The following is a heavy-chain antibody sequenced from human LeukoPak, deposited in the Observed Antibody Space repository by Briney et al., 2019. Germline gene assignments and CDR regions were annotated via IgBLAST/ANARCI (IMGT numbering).Heavy chain of an antibody. D-gene: IGHD4-11*01. CDR1: GYTLTELS. CDR3: ASNRNYLYYFDY. CDR2: INPNSGGT. V-gene: IGHV1-2*02. Sequence: ASVKVSCKVSGYTLTELSMHWVRQAPGKGLEWMGWINPNSGGTNYAQKFQGRVTMTRDMSTSTVYMELSSLRSEDTAVYYCASNRNYLYYFDYWGQGTLVTVSS. J-gene: IGHJ4*02.